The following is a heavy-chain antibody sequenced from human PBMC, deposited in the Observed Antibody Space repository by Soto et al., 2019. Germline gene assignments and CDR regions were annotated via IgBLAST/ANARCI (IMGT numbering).Heavy chain of an antibody. V-gene: IGHV1-18*04. CDR3: ARVADIVLIPALDY. J-gene: IGHJ4*02. Sequence: QVQLVQSGAEVKRPGASVNVSCKASGYTFTTYSLSWVRQAPGQGLEWMGWISPFNGDATYAQKFQDRVTLTTDTSTITAYMELRRLRDDDTAVYYCARVADIVLIPALDYWGRGTLVIVSS. CDR1: GYTFTTYS. D-gene: IGHD2-8*02. CDR2: ISPFNGDA.